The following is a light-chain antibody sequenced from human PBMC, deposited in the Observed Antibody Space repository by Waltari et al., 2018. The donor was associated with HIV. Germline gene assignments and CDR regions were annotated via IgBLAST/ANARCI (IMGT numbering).Light chain of an antibody. J-gene: IGLJ1*01. Sequence: QSALTQPASVSGSPGQSITISCTGTSSDVGGYNLVSWYHQHPGKAPQLMIDDVSKRPAGVSNRFSGSKSGNTASLTISGLQAEDEADYYCCSHAGSSIYVFGTGTKVTVL. V-gene: IGLV2-23*02. CDR1: SSDVGGYNL. CDR2: DVS. CDR3: CSHAGSSIYV.